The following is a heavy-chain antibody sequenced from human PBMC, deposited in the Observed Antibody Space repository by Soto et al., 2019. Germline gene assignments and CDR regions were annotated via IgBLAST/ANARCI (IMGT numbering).Heavy chain of an antibody. CDR3: ARGDFGITVAACGMDV. Sequence: QVQLVESGGGVVQPGRSLRLSCAASGFTFSIYGMHWVRQAPGKGLEWVAHISYDGSRQYYADSVKGRFTISRDNSKSTLTLQMKSLRPEATALYFCARGDFGITVAACGMDVWGQGTTVIASS. V-gene: IGHV3-30*03. CDR1: GFTFSIYG. J-gene: IGHJ6*02. D-gene: IGHD3-16*02. CDR2: ISYDGSRQ.